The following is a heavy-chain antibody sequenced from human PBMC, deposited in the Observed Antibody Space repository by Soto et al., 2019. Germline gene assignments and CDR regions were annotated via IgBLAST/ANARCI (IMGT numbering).Heavy chain of an antibody. CDR2: ISYDGSNK. D-gene: IGHD6-13*01. Sequence: GGSLRLSCAASGFTFSSYGMHWVRQAPGKGLEWVAVISYDGSNKYYADSVKGRFTISRDNSKNTLYLQMNSLRAEDTAVYYCAMIAAAGRFGYYYGMDVWGQGTTVTVSS. V-gene: IGHV3-30*03. J-gene: IGHJ6*02. CDR1: GFTFSSYG. CDR3: AMIAAAGRFGYYYGMDV.